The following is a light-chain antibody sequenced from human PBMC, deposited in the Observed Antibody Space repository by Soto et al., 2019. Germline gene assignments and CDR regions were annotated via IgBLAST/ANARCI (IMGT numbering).Light chain of an antibody. V-gene: IGLV2-14*03. CDR1: SSDVGGYNY. CDR3: SSYTTSNTRQIV. CDR2: DVS. Sequence: QSVLTQPASVSGSPGQSITISCTGTSSDVGGYNYVSWYQHHPGKASKLMIYDVSNRPSGVSNRFSGSKSGNTASLTISGLQPEDEADYYCSSYTTSNTRQIVVGTGTKVTVL. J-gene: IGLJ1*01.